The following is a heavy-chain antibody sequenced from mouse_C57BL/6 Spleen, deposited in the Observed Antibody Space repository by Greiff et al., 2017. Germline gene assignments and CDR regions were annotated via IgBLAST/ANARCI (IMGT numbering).Heavy chain of an antibody. D-gene: IGHD2-5*01. V-gene: IGHV1-64*01. CDR2: FHPNSGST. Sequence: QVQLQQSGAELVKPGASVKLSCKASGYTFTSYWMHWVKQRPGQGLEWIGMFHPNSGSTNYNEQFKSKATLTVDNSSSTAYMQRSSLTSEDSAVYYCAKTYYSNYWCAYWGQGTLVTVSA. CDR3: AKTYYSNYWCAY. J-gene: IGHJ3*01. CDR1: GYTFTSYW.